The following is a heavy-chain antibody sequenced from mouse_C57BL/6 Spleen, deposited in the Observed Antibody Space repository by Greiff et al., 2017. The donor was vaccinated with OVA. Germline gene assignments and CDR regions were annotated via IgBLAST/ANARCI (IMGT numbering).Heavy chain of an antibody. CDR2: IYPGDGDT. Sequence: QVHVKQSGAELVKPGASVKISCKASGYAFSSYWMNWVKQRPGKGLEWIGQIYPGDGDTNYNGKFKGKATLTADKSSSTAYMQLSRLTSENSAVYFCARGGIYYDYDDGESALDYWGQGTSVTVSS. J-gene: IGHJ4*01. CDR1: GYAFSSYW. D-gene: IGHD2-4*01. CDR3: ARGGIYYDYDDGESALDY. V-gene: IGHV1-80*01.